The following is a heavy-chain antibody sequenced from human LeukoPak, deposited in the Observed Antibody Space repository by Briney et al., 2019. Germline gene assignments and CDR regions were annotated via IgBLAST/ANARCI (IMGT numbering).Heavy chain of an antibody. V-gene: IGHV4-39*07. J-gene: IGHJ2*01. D-gene: IGHD2-21*02. Sequence: WETLSLTCTVSGASVSSSNYYWGWIRQPPGEGLEWIGSIYYSGNTYYNPSLESRVTISVDTSKHQFSLKLSSVTAADTAVYYCARVVLTAIWYFDLWGRGTLVTVSS. CDR3: ARVVLTAIWYFDL. CDR2: IYYSGNT. CDR1: GASVSSSNYY.